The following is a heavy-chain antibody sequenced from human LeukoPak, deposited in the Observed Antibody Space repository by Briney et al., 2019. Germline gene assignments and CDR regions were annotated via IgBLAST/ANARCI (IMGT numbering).Heavy chain of an antibody. V-gene: IGHV1-69*04. D-gene: IGHD2/OR15-2a*01. Sequence: ASVKVSCEASGGTFSSYAISWVRQAPGQGLEWMGRIIPILGIANYAQKFQGRVTITADKSTSTAYMELSSLRSEDTAVYYCARDVTDDAFDIWGQGTMVTVSS. CDR3: ARDVTDDAFDI. J-gene: IGHJ3*02. CDR2: IIPILGIA. CDR1: GGTFSSYA.